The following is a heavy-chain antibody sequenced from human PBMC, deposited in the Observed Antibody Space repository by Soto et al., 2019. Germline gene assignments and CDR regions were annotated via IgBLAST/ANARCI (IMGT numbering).Heavy chain of an antibody. D-gene: IGHD3-3*01. V-gene: IGHV5-51*01. CDR1: GYKPSTWHNFTSYW. CDR3: ARLFFYFDFLSGYYNVHHYYGIDV. CDR2: IYPGDSDT. J-gene: IGHJ6*02. Sequence: GESLKISCKGSGYKPSTWHNFTSYWIAWVRQMQGEGLEWMGIIYPGDSDTRYSTSFQGQVTISADKYINTVYLQWSSLKASDTAMYYCARLFFYFDFLSGYYNVHHYYGIDVWGQGTTVTVSS.